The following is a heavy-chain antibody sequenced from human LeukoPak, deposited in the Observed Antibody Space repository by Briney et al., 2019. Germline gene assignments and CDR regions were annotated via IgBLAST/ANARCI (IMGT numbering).Heavy chain of an antibody. CDR1: GFPFSDYW. Sequence: GGSLRLSCAASGFPFSDYWMDWVRQAPGKGMEWVANIKQDGSEEYYADSVKGRFTISRDNAKNSLYLQTNSLRAEDTAVYYCSRSLDYWGQGALVTVSS. J-gene: IGHJ4*02. CDR2: IKQDGSEE. V-gene: IGHV3-7*01. CDR3: SRSLDY.